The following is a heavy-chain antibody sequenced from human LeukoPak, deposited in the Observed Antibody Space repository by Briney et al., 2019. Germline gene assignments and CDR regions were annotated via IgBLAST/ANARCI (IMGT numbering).Heavy chain of an antibody. CDR2: ISSSDNTI. D-gene: IGHD1-7*01. CDR1: GFTFSDSY. J-gene: IGHJ4*02. Sequence: PGGSLRLSCAASGFTFSDSYMSWIRQAPGKGLEWVSYISSSDNTIYYADSVRGRFTISRDNAKNSLYLQMDSLRAEDTAVYYCVRVGTMARFDYWGQGTLVTVSS. V-gene: IGHV3-11*04. CDR3: VRVGTMARFDY.